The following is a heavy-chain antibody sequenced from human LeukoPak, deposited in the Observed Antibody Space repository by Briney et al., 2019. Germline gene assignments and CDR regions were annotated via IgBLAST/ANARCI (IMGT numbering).Heavy chain of an antibody. CDR1: GYTFTSYY. J-gene: IGHJ3*02. CDR2: INPSGGAR. V-gene: IGHV1-46*01. D-gene: IGHD1-26*01. CDR3: ARPALYSDAFDI. Sequence: GASVKVSCKASGYTFTSYYMHWVRQAPGQGPEWMGVINPSGGARSYAPKFHGRVTVTRDTSTSTVYMELSSLRSEDTGVYYCARPALYSDAFDIWGQGTMVTVSS.